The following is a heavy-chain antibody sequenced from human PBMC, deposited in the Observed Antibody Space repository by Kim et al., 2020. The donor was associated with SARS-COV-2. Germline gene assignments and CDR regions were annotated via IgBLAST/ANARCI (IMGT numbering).Heavy chain of an antibody. V-gene: IGHV3-30*03. CDR3: ARVGPMVRGIIGNYYAIDV. D-gene: IGHD3-10*01. J-gene: IGHJ6*02. Sequence: GGSLRLSCAASGFTFSSYDIHWVRQAPGKGLEWVALVSHDGSKKYHADSVKGRFTISRDNSKKTLYLQMNSLRHEDTAVYYCARVGPMVRGIIGNYYAIDVWGHGTTVTVSS. CDR2: VSHDGSKK. CDR1: GFTFSSYD.